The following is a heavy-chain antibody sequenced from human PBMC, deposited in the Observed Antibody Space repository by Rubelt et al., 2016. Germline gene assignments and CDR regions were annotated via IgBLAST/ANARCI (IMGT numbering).Heavy chain of an antibody. D-gene: IGHD6-13*01. CDR2: ISSSGGTT. CDR3: ATGDRSSSWYPFDY. J-gene: IGHJ4*02. V-gene: IGHV3-23*01. Sequence: EVQVLESGGDVVQPGGSLRLSCAVSGFSFRNYAMSWVRQAPGKGLEWVSTISSSGGTTYYADSVKGRFTISRDNSKNTLYLQMNSLRAEDTAVYYCATGDRSSSWYPFDYWGQGTLVTVSS. CDR1: GFSFRNYA.